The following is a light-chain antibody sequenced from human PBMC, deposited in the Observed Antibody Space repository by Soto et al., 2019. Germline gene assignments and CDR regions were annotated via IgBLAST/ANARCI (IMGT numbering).Light chain of an antibody. J-gene: IGLJ1*01. CDR1: SSDVGGYNY. Sequence: GSPGQSITISCTGTSSDVGGYNYVSWYQQHPGKAPKLMISDVSKRPSGVPDRFSGSKSGNTASLTVSGLQAEDEADYYCSSYAGSNNFDVFGTGTRSPS. V-gene: IGLV2-8*01. CDR3: SSYAGSNNFDV. CDR2: DVS.